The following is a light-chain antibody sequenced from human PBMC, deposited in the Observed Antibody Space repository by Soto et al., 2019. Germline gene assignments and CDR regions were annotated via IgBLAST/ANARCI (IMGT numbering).Light chain of an antibody. CDR3: QKYDDSQLT. V-gene: IGKV3-20*01. Sequence: EIVLTQSPGTLSLSPGERATLSCRASQSVSSSYVAWYQQRPSQAPRLLIYGASSRATGIPDRFSGSGSGTDFTLTISRLEPEDFAVYYWQKYDDSQLTFGGGTKVEIK. CDR1: QSVSSSY. CDR2: GAS. J-gene: IGKJ4*01.